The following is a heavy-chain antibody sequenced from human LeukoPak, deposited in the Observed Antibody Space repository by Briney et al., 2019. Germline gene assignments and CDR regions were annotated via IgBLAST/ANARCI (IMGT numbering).Heavy chain of an antibody. CDR2: ISGSGGST. J-gene: IGHJ4*02. V-gene: IGHV3-23*01. D-gene: IGHD1-26*01. Sequence: TGGSLRLSCAASGFTFSSYAMSWVRQAPGKGLEWVSVISGSGGSTYYADSVKGRFTISRDNSKNTLYLQMNSLRAEDTAVYYCAKDRREYKGIYYDFDYWGQGTLVTVSS. CDR3: AKDRREYKGIYYDFDY. CDR1: GFTFSSYA.